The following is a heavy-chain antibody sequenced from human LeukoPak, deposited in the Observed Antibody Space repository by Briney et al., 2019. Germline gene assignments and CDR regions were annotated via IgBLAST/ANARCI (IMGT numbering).Heavy chain of an antibody. J-gene: IGHJ4*02. CDR2: INRGGSRT. V-gene: IGHV3-74*01. CDR1: GFTFSNHW. CDR3: ARQAAGTDH. D-gene: IGHD6-13*01. Sequence: GGSLRLSCAASGFTFSNHWMHWVRQAPGKGLMWVSRINRGGSRTDYADSVKGRFTISRDNSKNTLYLQMNSLRAEDTAVYYCARQAAGTDHWGQGTLVTVSS.